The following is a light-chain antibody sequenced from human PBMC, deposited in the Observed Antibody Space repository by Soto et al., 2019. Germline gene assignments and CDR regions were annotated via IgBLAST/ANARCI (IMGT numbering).Light chain of an antibody. J-gene: IGKJ1*01. CDR2: KAS. CDR1: QSVSSW. CDR3: QQYGNSPQT. V-gene: IGKV1-5*03. Sequence: DIQMTQSPSTLSASIGDRVTITCLASQSVSSWLAWHQHKPGKAPKLLISKASSLESGVPSRFSGSGSGTDFTLTISSLEPEDFAVYYCQQYGNSPQTFGQGTKVDIK.